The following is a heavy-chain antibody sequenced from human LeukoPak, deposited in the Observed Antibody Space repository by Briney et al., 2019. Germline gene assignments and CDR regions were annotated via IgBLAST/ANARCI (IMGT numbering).Heavy chain of an antibody. Sequence: GASVKVSCKASGSTFSSYAISWVRQAPGQGLEWMGGIIPIFGTANYAQKFQGRVTITADESTSTAYMELSSLRSEDTAVYYCAIKTPVYSSGYYVPLDYWGQGTLVTVSS. CDR2: IIPIFGTA. D-gene: IGHD3-22*01. J-gene: IGHJ4*02. V-gene: IGHV1-69*13. CDR3: AIKTPVYSSGYYVPLDY. CDR1: GSTFSSYA.